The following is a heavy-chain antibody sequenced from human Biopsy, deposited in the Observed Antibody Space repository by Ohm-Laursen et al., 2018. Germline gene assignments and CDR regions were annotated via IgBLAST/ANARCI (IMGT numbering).Heavy chain of an antibody. Sequence: TLSLTCSASGASVKTSGYFWAWIRQRPGKGLEWIGYISYNERTHYNPSLTSRLAISFDTSNNRISLQLRSVSVADTAVYYCVREPKTGTAEAWYFDLWGRGSPVTVPS. D-gene: IGHD3-9*01. V-gene: IGHV4-31*03. CDR1: GASVKTSGYF. CDR3: VREPKTGTAEAWYFDL. J-gene: IGHJ2*01. CDR2: ISYNERT.